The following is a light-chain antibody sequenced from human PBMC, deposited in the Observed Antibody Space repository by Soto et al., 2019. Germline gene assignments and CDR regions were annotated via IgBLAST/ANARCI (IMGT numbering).Light chain of an antibody. Sequence: DIQMTQSPSTLSASVGDRVTITCRARQSITRWLAWYQQKPGKAPKLLIYDASTLETGVPSRFSGSGSGTEFTLTISSLQPDDFAVYYCQQYGSSPRGITFGGGTKVDIK. CDR1: QSITRW. CDR3: QQYGSSPRGIT. CDR2: DAS. J-gene: IGKJ4*01. V-gene: IGKV1-5*01.